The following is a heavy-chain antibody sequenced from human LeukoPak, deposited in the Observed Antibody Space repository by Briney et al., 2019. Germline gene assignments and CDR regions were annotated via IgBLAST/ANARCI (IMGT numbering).Heavy chain of an antibody. CDR3: AKHVWTSVWFFDY. D-gene: IGHD6-19*01. Sequence: GGSLRLSCAASGFTFSNYALSWVRQAPGKGLEWVSLISGSGGQKDYADSVKGRFAISRDNSGNTLNLQMDSLKAEDTAVYYCAKHVWTSVWFFDYWGQGTLVTVSS. CDR1: GFTFSNYA. J-gene: IGHJ4*02. V-gene: IGHV3-23*01. CDR2: ISGSGGQK.